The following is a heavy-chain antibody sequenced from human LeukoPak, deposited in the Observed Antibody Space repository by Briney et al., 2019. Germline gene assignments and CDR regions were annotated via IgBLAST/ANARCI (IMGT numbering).Heavy chain of an antibody. Sequence: GGSLRLSCAASGFTFSSYAMSWVRQAPGKGLEWVSAISGSGGSTYYADSVKGRFTISRDNSKNTLYLQMNSLRAEDTAVHYCAKYEKMMVRGAAISYWGQGTLVTVSS. CDR2: ISGSGGST. CDR3: AKYEKMMVRGAAISY. CDR1: GFTFSSYA. J-gene: IGHJ4*02. D-gene: IGHD3-10*01. V-gene: IGHV3-23*01.